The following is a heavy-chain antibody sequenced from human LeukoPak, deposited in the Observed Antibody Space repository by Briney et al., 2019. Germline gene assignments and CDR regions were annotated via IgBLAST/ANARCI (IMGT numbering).Heavy chain of an antibody. CDR1: GFTFSPYT. J-gene: IGHJ6*02. CDR2: ISSSSINI. V-gene: IGHV3-21*01. D-gene: IGHD6-13*01. CDR3: ARDLKMTTAGTYYHNGMDV. Sequence: GGSLRLSCAASGFTFSPYTMNWVRQAPGKGLEWVSSISSSSINIYYADSVKGRFTISRDNAKNSLYLQMNNLRAEDTAVYYCARDLKMTTAGTYYHNGMDVWGQGTTVTVSS.